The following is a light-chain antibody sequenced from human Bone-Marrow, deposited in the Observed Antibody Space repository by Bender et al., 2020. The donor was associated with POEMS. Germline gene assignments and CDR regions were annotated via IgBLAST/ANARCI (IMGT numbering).Light chain of an antibody. CDR3: QSYDGTNQV. CDR1: SSDVGSYNL. J-gene: IGLJ3*02. V-gene: IGLV2-23*02. CDR2: EVT. Sequence: QSALTQPASVSGSPGQSITISCTGASSDVGSYNLVSWYQQHPGKAPKLIIYEVTRRPSGVSTRFSGSKSGNTASLTVSGLQADDEADYYCQSYDGTNQVFGGGTKVTVL.